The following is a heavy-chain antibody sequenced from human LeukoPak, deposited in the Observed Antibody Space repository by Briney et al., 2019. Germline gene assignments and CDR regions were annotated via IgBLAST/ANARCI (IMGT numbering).Heavy chain of an antibody. D-gene: IGHD4-17*01. J-gene: IGHJ6*03. Sequence: SETLSLTCSGSNYSISNSLYWGWLRQPPGKGLEWIGSIYRSGSTFYNPSLKSRVAISLDTSKNQFSLKLSSVTAADTAVYFCARGTYGYYMDVWGKGTTVTVSS. CDR2: IYRSGST. V-gene: IGHV4-38-2*02. CDR3: ARGTYGYYMDV. CDR1: NYSISNSLY.